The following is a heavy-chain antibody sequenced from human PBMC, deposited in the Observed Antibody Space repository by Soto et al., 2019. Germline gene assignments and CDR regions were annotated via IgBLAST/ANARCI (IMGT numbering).Heavy chain of an antibody. CDR1: GFTFSSYA. V-gene: IGHV3-23*01. Sequence: EVQLLESGGGLVQPGGSLRLSCAASGFTFSSYAMSWVRQAPGKGLEWVSAISGSGGSTYYADSVKGRFTISRDNSKNTLYLQMNSLRAVDTAVYYCAKRGWELLHEDYWGQGTLVTVSS. D-gene: IGHD1-26*01. CDR2: ISGSGGST. CDR3: AKRGWELLHEDY. J-gene: IGHJ4*02.